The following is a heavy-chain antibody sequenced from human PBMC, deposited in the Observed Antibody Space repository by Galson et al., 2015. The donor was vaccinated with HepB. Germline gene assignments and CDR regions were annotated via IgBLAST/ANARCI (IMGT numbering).Heavy chain of an antibody. CDR2: TSGSGAYT. Sequence: SLRLSCAVSGFTFTNYAMSWVRQAPGKGLEWVSGTSGSGAYTYYADSVKGRFTISRDNSKNTLYLQMNSLRAEDTAVYYCAKDPNSPYCGSTSCPLYWGQGNLVTVSS. CDR1: GFTFTNYA. J-gene: IGHJ4*02. CDR3: AKDPNSPYCGSTSCPLY. D-gene: IGHD2-2*01. V-gene: IGHV3-23*01.